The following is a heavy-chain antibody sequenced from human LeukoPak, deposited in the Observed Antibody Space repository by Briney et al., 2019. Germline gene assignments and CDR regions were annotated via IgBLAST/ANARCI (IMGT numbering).Heavy chain of an antibody. V-gene: IGHV3-9*03. CDR2: ISWNSGSI. CDR3: AKDISSYYYGSGSFGAFDI. Sequence: GRSLRLSCAASGFTFDDYAMHWVRQAPGKGLEWVSGISWNSGSIGYADSVKGRFTISRDNAKNSLYLQMNSLRAEDVALYYCAKDISSYYYGSGSFGAFDIWGQGTMVTVSS. CDR1: GFTFDDYA. D-gene: IGHD3-10*01. J-gene: IGHJ3*02.